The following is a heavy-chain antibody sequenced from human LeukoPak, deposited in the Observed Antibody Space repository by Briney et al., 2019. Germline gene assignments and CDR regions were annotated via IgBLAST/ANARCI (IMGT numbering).Heavy chain of an antibody. CDR2: IYYSGST. J-gene: IGHJ2*01. CDR1: GGSISSYY. D-gene: IGHD3-22*01. V-gene: IGHV4-59*08. CDR3: VRHSGGRDSSGEYWYFDL. Sequence: SETLSLTCTVSGGSISSYYWSWIRQPPGRGLEWIGYIYYSGSTNYNPSLKSRVTISVDTSKNQFSLKLSSVTAADTAVYYCVRHSGGRDSSGEYWYFDLWGRDTLVTVSS.